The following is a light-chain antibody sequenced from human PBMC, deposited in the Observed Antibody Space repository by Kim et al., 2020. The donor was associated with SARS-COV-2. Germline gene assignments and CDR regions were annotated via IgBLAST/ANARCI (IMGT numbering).Light chain of an antibody. CDR3: QQYHNWPPRT. J-gene: IGKJ2*01. CDR2: GAS. CDR1: QSVSSS. V-gene: IGKV3-15*01. Sequence: VSPGDRVTLSCRASQSVSSSLAWYQQIPGQAPRLLIYGASSRARGVPDRFSGSGSGTDFTLTISSLQSEDFAVYYCQQYHNWPPRTFGQGTKLEIK.